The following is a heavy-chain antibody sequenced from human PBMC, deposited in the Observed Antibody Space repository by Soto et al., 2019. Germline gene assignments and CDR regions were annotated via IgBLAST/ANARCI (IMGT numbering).Heavy chain of an antibody. J-gene: IGHJ3*01. V-gene: IGHV4-30-4*01. Sequence: QVQLQQSGPGLVKPSQTLSLTCTVSSGSIISADYYWSWVRQPPGKGLEWIGYIHYRGSTYYNPSLKSRVSRSVDTSNHQFSLQLASATAADTAVYYCASINWSYAFDSWGHGTLVTVSS. CDR2: IHYRGST. CDR1: SGSIISADYY. D-gene: IGHD1-20*01. CDR3: ASINWSYAFDS.